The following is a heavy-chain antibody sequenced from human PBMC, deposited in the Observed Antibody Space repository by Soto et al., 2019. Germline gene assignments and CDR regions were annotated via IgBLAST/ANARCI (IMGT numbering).Heavy chain of an antibody. Sequence: EVQLVESGGGLVQPGGSLRLSCEASRGAFGDYWMHWVRQAPGKGLVWVSRINRDANDIIYADSVKGRFTDSRDNAHSMVFLHMYGLRVEESAVYYCARDVPHNWFDSWGQGTLVTVSS. CDR2: INRDANDI. CDR1: RGAFGDYW. J-gene: IGHJ5*01. V-gene: IGHV3-74*01. CDR3: ARDVPHNWFDS. D-gene: IGHD3-10*02.